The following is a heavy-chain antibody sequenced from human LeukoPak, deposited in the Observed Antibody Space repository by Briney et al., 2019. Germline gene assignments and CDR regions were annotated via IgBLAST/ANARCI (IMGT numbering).Heavy chain of an antibody. D-gene: IGHD2-21*01. V-gene: IGHV3-48*02. CDR3: ATESPTLRGGEGDYFDY. Sequence: GGSLRLSCAASGFTFSSYSMNWVRQAPGKGLEWVSYISSSSSTISYADSVKGRFTISRDNAKNSLYLQMNSLRDEDAAVYYCATESPTLRGGEGDYFDYWGQGTLVTVSS. CDR2: ISSSSSTI. CDR1: GFTFSSYS. J-gene: IGHJ4*02.